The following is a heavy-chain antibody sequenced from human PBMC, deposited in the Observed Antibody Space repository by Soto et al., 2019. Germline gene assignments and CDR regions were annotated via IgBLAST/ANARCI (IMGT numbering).Heavy chain of an antibody. CDR3: ARCAYYASGRPNWFDS. D-gene: IGHD3-10*01. CDR1: GYTFTNYD. J-gene: IGHJ5*01. Sequence: QVQLVQSGAEVKKPGASVKVSCKAAGYTFTNYDINWVRQAPGQVLEWMGWMNPNRGDTGYAQKFQGRVTMTRDTSISTADMELSGLRSENTALDYCARCAYYASGRPNWFDSWGQGALVTVSS. V-gene: IGHV1-8*01. CDR2: MNPNRGDT.